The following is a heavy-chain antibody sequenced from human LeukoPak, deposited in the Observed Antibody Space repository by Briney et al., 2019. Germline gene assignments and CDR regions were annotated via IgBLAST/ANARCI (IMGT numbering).Heavy chain of an antibody. CDR3: ARDVGYRSWFDP. V-gene: IGHV3-48*01. CDR1: GFTFSTYG. CDR2: ISGSSTSI. Sequence: GGSLRLSCATSGFTFSTYGMHWVRQATGKGLEWVSYISGSSTSIYHADSVKGRFTISRDNAKNSLYLQMNSLRAEDTAVYYCARDVGYRSWFDPWGQGTLVIVSS. D-gene: IGHD5-18*01. J-gene: IGHJ5*02.